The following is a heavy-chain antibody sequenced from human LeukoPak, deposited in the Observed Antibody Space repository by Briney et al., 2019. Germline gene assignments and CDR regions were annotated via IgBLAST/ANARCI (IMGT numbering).Heavy chain of an antibody. CDR2: INHSGST. CDR1: GGSFSGYY. D-gene: IGHD3-22*01. Sequence: SKTLPLTCAVYGGSFSGYYWSWIRQPPGKGLEWIGEINHSGSTNYNPSLKSRVTISVDTSKNQFSLKLSSVTAADTAVYYCARDGYYYDSSGYGLDYWGQGTLVTVSS. J-gene: IGHJ4*02. CDR3: ARDGYYYDSSGYGLDY. V-gene: IGHV4-34*01.